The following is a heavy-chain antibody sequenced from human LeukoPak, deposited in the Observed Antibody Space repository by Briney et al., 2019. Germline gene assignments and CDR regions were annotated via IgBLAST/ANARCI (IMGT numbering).Heavy chain of an antibody. Sequence: PSETLSLTCAVSGGSISSSNWWSWVRQPPGKGLEWIGYVHYSGSINYNPSLKSRVTISVDTSKNQFSLKLSSVTAADTAVYYCARTTEEYYGSGKFRRYYSYYYYMDVWGKGTTVTVSS. J-gene: IGHJ6*03. D-gene: IGHD3-10*01. CDR2: VHYSGSI. CDR3: ARTTEEYYGSGKFRRYYSYYYYMDV. CDR1: GGSISSSNW. V-gene: IGHV4-4*02.